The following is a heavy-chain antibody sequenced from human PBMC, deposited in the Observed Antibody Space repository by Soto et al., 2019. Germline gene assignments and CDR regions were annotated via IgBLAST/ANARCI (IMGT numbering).Heavy chain of an antibody. J-gene: IGHJ4*02. CDR1: GYSVSSSGNY. Sequence: QVELQESGPGLVKPSETLSLACSVSGYSVSSSGNYWSWIRQRPGKGLEWIGYIYPRGSTRYNVSLKSRVSLTVDSSDNRFSLRLSAVTAADTGVYYCARGFYGSGSYFQAYFDFWGQGTLVTVSS. CDR3: ARGFYGSGSYFQAYFDF. CDR2: IYPRGST. V-gene: IGHV4-31*03. D-gene: IGHD3-10*01.